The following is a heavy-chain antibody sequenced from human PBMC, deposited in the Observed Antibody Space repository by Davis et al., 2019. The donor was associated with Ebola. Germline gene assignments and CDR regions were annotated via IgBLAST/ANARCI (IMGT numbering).Heavy chain of an antibody. Sequence: GESLKISCAASGFTFSDYYMSWIRQAPGKGLEWVAYISSSGSTIYYADSVKGRFTISRDNAKNSLYLQMNSLRAEDTAVYYCARLETYYDFWSGYYYYYYGMDVWGQGTTVTVSS. J-gene: IGHJ6*02. CDR3: ARLETYYDFWSGYYYYYYGMDV. CDR1: GFTFSDYY. V-gene: IGHV3-11*01. CDR2: ISSSGSTI. D-gene: IGHD3-3*01.